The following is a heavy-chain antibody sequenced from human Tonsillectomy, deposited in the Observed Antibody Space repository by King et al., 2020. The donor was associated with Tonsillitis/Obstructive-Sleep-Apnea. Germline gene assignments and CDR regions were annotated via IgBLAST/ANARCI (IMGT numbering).Heavy chain of an antibody. D-gene: IGHD4-23*01. CDR2: IKQDGSKK. CDR1: GFTFNNYY. J-gene: IGHJ5*02. V-gene: IGHV3-7*01. Sequence: QLVQSGGGLVQPGGSLRLSCAASGFTFNNYYMSWVRQAPGKGLEWVANIKQDGSKKYYVDSVKGRFTISRDNAKNSLYLQMNSLRAEDTAVYYCARDQGNFDPWGQGTLVTVSS. CDR3: ARDQGNFDP.